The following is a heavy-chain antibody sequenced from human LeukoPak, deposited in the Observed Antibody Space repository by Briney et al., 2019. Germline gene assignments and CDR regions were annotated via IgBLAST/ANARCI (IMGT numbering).Heavy chain of an antibody. D-gene: IGHD3-10*01. Sequence: PGGSLRLSCGASGFTFTNCAMSWVRQAPGKGLEWVAFIRYDGSNKYYADSVKGRFTISRDNSKNTLYLQMNSLRAEDTAVYYCARDSVGLLWFGELPGNWFDPWGQGTLVTVSS. J-gene: IGHJ5*02. CDR2: IRYDGSNK. CDR1: GFTFTNCA. V-gene: IGHV3-30*02. CDR3: ARDSVGLLWFGELPGNWFDP.